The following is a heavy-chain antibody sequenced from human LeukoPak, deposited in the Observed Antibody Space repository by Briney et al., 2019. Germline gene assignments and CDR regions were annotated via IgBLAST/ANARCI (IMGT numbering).Heavy chain of an antibody. V-gene: IGHV3-21*01. D-gene: IGHD2-2*01. CDR3: ARGRGYCSSTSCWRNFDY. J-gene: IGHJ4*02. Sequence: GGSLRLSCAASGFTFSSYSMNWVRQAPGKGLEWVSSISSSSSYIYYADSVKGRFTISRDNAKNSLYLQMNSLRAEDTAVYYCARGRGYCSSTSCWRNFDYWGQGTLVTVSS. CDR2: ISSSSSYI. CDR1: GFTFSSYS.